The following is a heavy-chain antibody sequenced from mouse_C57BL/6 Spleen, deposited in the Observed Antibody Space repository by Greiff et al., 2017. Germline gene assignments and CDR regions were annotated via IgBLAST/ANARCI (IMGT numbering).Heavy chain of an antibody. V-gene: IGHV3-6*01. D-gene: IGHD4-1*01. CDR3: ARDLGTYFDY. CDR2: ISYDGSN. J-gene: IGHJ2*01. CDR1: GYSITSGYY. Sequence: EVKLVESGPGLVKPSQSLSLTCSVTGYSITSGYYWNWIRQFPGNKLEWMGYISYDGSNNYNPSLKNRISITRDTSKNQFFLKLNAVTTEDTATYYCARDLGTYFDYWGQGTTLTVSS.